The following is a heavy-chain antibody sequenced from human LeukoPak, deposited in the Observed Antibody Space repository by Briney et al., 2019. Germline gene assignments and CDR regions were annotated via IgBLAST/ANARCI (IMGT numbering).Heavy chain of an antibody. CDR3: ARGSPNDFWSGYSPFDY. Sequence: SETLSLTCTVSGGSISGYSWSWIRQPPGKGLEWIGYIFYSGSTNYNPSLKSRVTISVDTSKNQFSLKLSSVTAADTAVYYCARGSPNDFWSGYSPFDYWGQGTLVTVSS. J-gene: IGHJ4*02. CDR1: GGSISGYS. CDR2: IFYSGST. V-gene: IGHV4-59*01. D-gene: IGHD3-3*01.